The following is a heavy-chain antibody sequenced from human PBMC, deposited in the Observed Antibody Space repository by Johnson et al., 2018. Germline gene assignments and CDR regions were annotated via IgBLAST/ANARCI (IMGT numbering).Heavy chain of an antibody. CDR1: GFPFSSYW. Sequence: VQLVQSGGTLVQPGGSLRLSCAASGFPFSSYWMTWVRQAPGKGLEWVANIKQDGREKYYVDSVKGRFTISRDNPKNSLSLQMNSLRAEDTGFYYCARDAPIWDVKRGYFYGMDVWGQGTTVTIS. CDR3: ARDAPIWDVKRGYFYGMDV. CDR2: IKQDGREK. J-gene: IGHJ6*02. D-gene: IGHD1-26*01. V-gene: IGHV3-7*01.